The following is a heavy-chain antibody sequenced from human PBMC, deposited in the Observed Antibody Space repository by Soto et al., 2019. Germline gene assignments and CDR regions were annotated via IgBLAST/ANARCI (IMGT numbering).Heavy chain of an antibody. Sequence: GGSLRLSCAASGFTFDNAWMSWVRLAPGKGLEWVGRIKSKTDGGTTDYAAPVKGRFSISRDDSKNTLSLQMNSLKTEDTAMYYCTTASVFKSNSGWSLFDYWGQGTLVTVSS. D-gene: IGHD6-19*01. J-gene: IGHJ4*02. CDR3: TTASVFKSNSGWSLFDY. CDR1: GFTFDNAW. V-gene: IGHV3-15*01. CDR2: IKSKTDGGTT.